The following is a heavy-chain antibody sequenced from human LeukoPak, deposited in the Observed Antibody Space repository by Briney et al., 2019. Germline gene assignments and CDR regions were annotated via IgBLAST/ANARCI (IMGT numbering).Heavy chain of an antibody. CDR2: IRDKVSGGTT. J-gene: IGHJ4*02. CDR1: GLRFGGDA. CDR3: TINYYNGSLYEDY. V-gene: IGHV3-49*04. D-gene: IGHD3-22*01. Sequence: SGGSLRLSCRGSGLRFGGDAVSWVRQAPGKGLELVGFIRDKVSGGTTEYVASVRGRFTISRDASRSIAYLQMTRLKTEDTAVYYCTINYYNGSLYEDYWGQGTLVTVSS.